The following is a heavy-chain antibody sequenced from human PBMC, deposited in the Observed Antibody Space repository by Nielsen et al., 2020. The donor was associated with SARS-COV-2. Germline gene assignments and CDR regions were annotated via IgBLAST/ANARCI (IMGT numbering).Heavy chain of an antibody. CDR2: INSGGGLI. CDR3: AREGSGWSPVDV. V-gene: IGHV3-48*03. Sequence: GGSLRLSCAASGFTFSTYEMNWVRQAPGKGLEWISYINSGGGLIYYADSVRGRFTISRDNAKNFLFLQMNSLRAEDTATYYCAREGSGWSPVDVWGQGTTVTVS. CDR1: GFTFSTYE. D-gene: IGHD6-19*01. J-gene: IGHJ6*02.